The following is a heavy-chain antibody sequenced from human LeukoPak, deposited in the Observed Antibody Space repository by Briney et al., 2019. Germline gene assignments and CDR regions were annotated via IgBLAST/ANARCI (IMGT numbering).Heavy chain of an antibody. CDR1: GFTFDDYG. CDR2: INWNGGST. D-gene: IGHD3-22*01. J-gene: IGHJ4*02. V-gene: IGHV3-20*04. CDR3: ARDPKTYYYDSSGHNFDY. Sequence: GGSLRLSCAASGFTFDDYGMSWVRQAPGKGLEWVSGINWNGGSTGYADSVKGRFTISRDNAKNSLHLQMNSLRAEDTALYYCARDPKTYYYDSSGHNFDYWGQGTLVTVSS.